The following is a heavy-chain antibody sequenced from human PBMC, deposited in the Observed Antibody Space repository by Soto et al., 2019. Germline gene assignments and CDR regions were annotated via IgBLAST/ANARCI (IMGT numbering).Heavy chain of an antibody. D-gene: IGHD4-17*01. Sequence: GGSLRLSCAASGFTFSTFDMSWVRQAPGKGLEWVSVIIGTDGSTYYADSVRGRFTISRDNSKNTVSLKMDSLRVEDTAVYYCTTVFEHWGQGTRVTVSS. CDR2: IIGTDGST. CDR1: GFTFSTFD. J-gene: IGHJ4*02. V-gene: IGHV3-23*01. CDR3: TTVFEH.